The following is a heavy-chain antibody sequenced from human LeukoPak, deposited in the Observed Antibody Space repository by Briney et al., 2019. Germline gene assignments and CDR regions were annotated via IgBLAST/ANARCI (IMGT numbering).Heavy chain of an antibody. D-gene: IGHD2-2*01. V-gene: IGHV1-18*01. CDR3: ARVARYCSSTSCYPGPFDY. J-gene: IGHJ4*02. CDR1: GYTFTSYG. CDR2: ISAYNGNT. Sequence: ASVRVSCKASGYTFTSYGISWVRQAPGQGLEWMGWISAYNGNTNYAQKLQGRVTITTDTSTSTAYMELRSLRSDDTAVYYCARVARYCSSTSCYPGPFDYWGQGTLVTVSS.